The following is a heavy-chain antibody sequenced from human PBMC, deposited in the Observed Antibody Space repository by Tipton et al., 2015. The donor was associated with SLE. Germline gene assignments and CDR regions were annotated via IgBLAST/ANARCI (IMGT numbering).Heavy chain of an antibody. J-gene: IGHJ2*01. CDR3: ARGLGYCTGGVCSIYWYLDL. D-gene: IGHD2-8*02. Sequence: TLSLTCTVSSGSISSGSGSYYWSWIRQPAGKGLEWLGHISTSGSTNYNPSLKSRVTISVDTSKNQFSLKLSSVTAADTAVYYCARGLGYCTGGVCSIYWYLDLWGRGTLVTVSS. CDR1: SGSISSGSGSYY. V-gene: IGHV4-61*09. CDR2: ISTSGST.